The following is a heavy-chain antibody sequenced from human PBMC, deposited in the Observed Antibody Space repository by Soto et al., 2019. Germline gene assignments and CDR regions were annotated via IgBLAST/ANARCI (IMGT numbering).Heavy chain of an antibody. J-gene: IGHJ4*02. CDR2: IYYSGST. D-gene: IGHD3-3*01. CDR1: GGSVSSGSYY. CDR3: AREEIFGSRLN. Sequence: QVQLQESGPGLVKPSETLSLTCTVSGGSVSSGSYYWSWIRQPLGKGLEWIGYIYYSGSTNYNPSLKSRVTISVDTSKNQFSLKLSSVTAADTAVYYCAREEIFGSRLNWGQGTLVTVSS. V-gene: IGHV4-61*01.